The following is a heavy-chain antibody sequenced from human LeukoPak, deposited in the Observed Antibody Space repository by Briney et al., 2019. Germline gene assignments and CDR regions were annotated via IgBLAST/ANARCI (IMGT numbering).Heavy chain of an antibody. CDR3: EGGGKY. CDR1: GFFSNYW. J-gene: IGHJ4*02. Sequence: GGSLRLSCAASGFFSNYWMSWIRQAPGEGLEWVANIKEDGSEKYYVDSVKGRFTISRDNARNSLYLQMNSLRAEDTAVYYCEGGGKYWGQGTLVTVSS. CDR2: IKEDGSEK. V-gene: IGHV3-7*01. D-gene: IGHD4-23*01.